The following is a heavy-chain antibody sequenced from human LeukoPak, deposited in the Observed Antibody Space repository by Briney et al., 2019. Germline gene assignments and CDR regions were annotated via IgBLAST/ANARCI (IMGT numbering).Heavy chain of an antibody. D-gene: IGHD2-15*01. CDR2: ISDSGGHT. CDR1: GFTFSTYA. J-gene: IGHJ4*02. Sequence: PGGSPRLSCAVSGFTFSTYAMNWVRQAPGKGLEWVSAISDSGGHTYYADSVEGRFTISRDNSKNTLYLQMNSLGAEDTAVYFCAKVRMGGGYLDYWGQGTLVTVSS. V-gene: IGHV3-23*01. CDR3: AKVRMGGGYLDY.